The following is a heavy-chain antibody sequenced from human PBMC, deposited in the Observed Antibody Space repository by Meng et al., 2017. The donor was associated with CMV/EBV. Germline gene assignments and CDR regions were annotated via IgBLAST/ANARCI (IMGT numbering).Heavy chain of an antibody. CDR3: ARIAAAGRLDY. V-gene: IGHV2-5*02. J-gene: IGHJ4*02. CDR1: GFSPSTSGVG. CDR2: IYWDDDK. Sequence: QIPLKDSVPTLVKPTQALTLTCTFSGFSPSTSGVGVGWIRQPPGKALEWLALIYWDDDKRYSPSLKSRLTITKDTSKNQVVLTMTNMDPVDTATYYCARIAAAGRLDYWGQGTLVTVSS. D-gene: IGHD6-13*01.